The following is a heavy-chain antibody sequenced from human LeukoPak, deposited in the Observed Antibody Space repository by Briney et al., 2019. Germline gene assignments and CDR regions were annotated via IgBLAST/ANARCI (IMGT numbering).Heavy chain of an antibody. V-gene: IGHV3-48*02. D-gene: IGHD5-18*01. CDR1: GFTFSSYN. CDR2: ISSGSSTI. CDR3: AREKRIQLWLLDFDY. J-gene: IGHJ4*02. Sequence: TGGSLGLSCAASGFTFSSYNMNWVRQAPGKGLEWVSYISSGSSTIYYADSVKGRFTISRDNAKNSLYLQMSSLRDEDTAVDYCAREKRIQLWLLDFDYWGQGTLVTVSS.